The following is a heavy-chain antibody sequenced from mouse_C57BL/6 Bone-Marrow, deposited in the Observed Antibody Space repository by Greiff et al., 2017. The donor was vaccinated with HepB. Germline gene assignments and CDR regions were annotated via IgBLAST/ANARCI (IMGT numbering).Heavy chain of an antibody. J-gene: IGHJ1*03. D-gene: IGHD1-1*01. V-gene: IGHV5-12*01. Sequence: EVMLVESGGGLVQPGGSLKLSCAASGFTFSDYYMYWVRQTPEKRLEWVAYISNGGGSTYYPDTVKGRFTISRDNAKNTLYLQMSRLKSEDTAMYYCARQSWDYYGSSYGYFDVWGTGTTVTVSS. CDR2: ISNGGGST. CDR1: GFTFSDYY. CDR3: ARQSWDYYGSSYGYFDV.